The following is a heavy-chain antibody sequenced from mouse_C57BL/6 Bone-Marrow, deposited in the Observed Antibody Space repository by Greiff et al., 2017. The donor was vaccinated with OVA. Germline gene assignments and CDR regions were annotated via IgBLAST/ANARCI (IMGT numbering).Heavy chain of an antibody. CDR2: ISYDGSN. V-gene: IGHV3-6*01. CDR1: GYSITSGYY. Sequence: ESGPGLVKPSQSLSLTCSVTGYSITSGYYWNWIRQFPGNKLEWMGYISYDGSNNYNPSLKNRISITRDTSKNQFFLKLNSVTTEDTATYYCARASWPFDYWGQGTTLTVSS. J-gene: IGHJ2*01. CDR3: ARASWPFDY.